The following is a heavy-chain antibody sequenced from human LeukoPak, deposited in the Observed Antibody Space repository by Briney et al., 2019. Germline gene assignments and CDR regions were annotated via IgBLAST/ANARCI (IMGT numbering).Heavy chain of an antibody. D-gene: IGHD6-13*01. CDR2: INHRGST. CDR1: GGSFSGYY. CDR3: ARGPYSGAAAGTPFDY. J-gene: IGHJ4*02. V-gene: IGHV4-34*01. Sequence: SETLSLTCAVYGGSFSGYYWSWIRQPPGKGLEWIGEINHRGSTNYNPSLKSRVTISVDTSKNQFSLKLSSVTAADTAVYYCARGPYSGAAAGTPFDYWGQGTLVTVSS.